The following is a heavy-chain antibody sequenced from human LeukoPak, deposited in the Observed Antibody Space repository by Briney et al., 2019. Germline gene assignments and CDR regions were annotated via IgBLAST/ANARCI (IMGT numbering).Heavy chain of an antibody. J-gene: IGHJ2*01. CDR3: ARDRLGYCSGGSCSGRYFDL. D-gene: IGHD2-15*01. V-gene: IGHV3-7*01. CDR2: IKQDGSEK. Sequence: QPGGSLRLSCAASGFTFSSYWMSWVRQAPGKGLEWVANIKQDGSEKYYVDSVKGRFTISRDNAKNSLYLQMNSLRAEDTAVYYCARDRLGYCSGGSCSGRYFDLWGRGTLVTVSS. CDR1: GFTFSSYW.